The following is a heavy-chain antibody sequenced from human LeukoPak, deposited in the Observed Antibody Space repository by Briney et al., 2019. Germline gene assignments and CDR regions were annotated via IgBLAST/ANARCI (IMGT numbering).Heavy chain of an antibody. V-gene: IGHV3-11*01. CDR3: ARDRAERHYYDSSGYILFDY. CDR1: GFTFSDYY. D-gene: IGHD3-22*01. J-gene: IGHJ4*02. CDR2: ISSSGSTI. Sequence: GGSLRLSCAASGFTFSDYYMSWIRQAPGKGLEWVSYISSSGSTIYYADSVKGRFTISRDNAKNSLYLQMNSLRAEDTAAYYCARDRAERHYYDSSGYILFDYWGQGTLVTVSS.